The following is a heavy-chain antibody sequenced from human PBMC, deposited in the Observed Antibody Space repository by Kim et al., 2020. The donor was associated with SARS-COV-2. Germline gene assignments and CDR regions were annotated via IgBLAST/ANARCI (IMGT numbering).Heavy chain of an antibody. CDR3: ARYYDSSGYYSPYFDY. J-gene: IGHJ4*02. Sequence: GGSLRLSCAASGFTFSSYSMNWVRQAPGKGLEWVSSISSSSSYIYYADSVKGRFTISRDNAKNSLYLQMNSLRAEDTAVYYCARYYDSSGYYSPYFDYWGQGTLVTVSS. D-gene: IGHD3-22*01. CDR1: GFTFSSYS. CDR2: ISSSSSYI. V-gene: IGHV3-21*01.